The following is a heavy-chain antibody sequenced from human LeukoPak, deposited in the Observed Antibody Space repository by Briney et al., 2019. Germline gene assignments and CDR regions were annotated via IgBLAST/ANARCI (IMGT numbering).Heavy chain of an antibody. D-gene: IGHD6-19*01. V-gene: IGHV1-2*02. CDR2: INPNTGGS. CDR3: AREPEEGSGWSDH. J-gene: IGHJ4*02. Sequence: ASVKVSCKTSGYTFSAHYIYWVRQAPGQGPEWMGWINPNTGGSRYAQNFQGRVTMTRDTSIRAAYMELASLRFDDTAFYYCAREPEEGSGWSDHWGQGTLVTVSS. CDR1: GYTFSAHY.